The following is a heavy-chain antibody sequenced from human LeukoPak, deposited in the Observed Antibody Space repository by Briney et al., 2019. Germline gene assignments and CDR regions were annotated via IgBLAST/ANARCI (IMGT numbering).Heavy chain of an antibody. CDR3: ARVTTVTTRGLDY. J-gene: IGHJ4*02. CDR1: GGSISSSSYY. V-gene: IGHV4-39*07. Sequence: KPSETLSLTCTVSGGSISSSSYYWGWIRQPPGKGLEWIGSIYYSGSTYYNPSLKSRVTISVDTSKNQFSLKLSSVTAADTAVYYCARVTTVTTRGLDYWGQGTLVTVSS. D-gene: IGHD4-17*01. CDR2: IYYSGST.